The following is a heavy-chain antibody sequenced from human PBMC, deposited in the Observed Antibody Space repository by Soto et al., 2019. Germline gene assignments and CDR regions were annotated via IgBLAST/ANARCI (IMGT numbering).Heavy chain of an antibody. Sequence: PXESLKISCKGSGYSFTTSWIGWVRQMPGKGLEWMGIIYPGDSDTRYSPSFQGQVTISVDKSIATEYLQWRSLKASDTAMYYCATTHKLGVTKPFDYWGQGNLVTVSS. V-gene: IGHV5-51*01. CDR1: GYSFTTSW. CDR2: IYPGDSDT. J-gene: IGHJ4*02. D-gene: IGHD1-26*01. CDR3: ATTHKLGVTKPFDY.